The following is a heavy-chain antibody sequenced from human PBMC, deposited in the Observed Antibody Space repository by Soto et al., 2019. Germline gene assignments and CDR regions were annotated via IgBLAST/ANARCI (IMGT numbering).Heavy chain of an antibody. V-gene: IGHV3-74*01. J-gene: IGHJ6*02. Sequence: GGSLRLSCAASGFTFSSYWMHWVRQAPGKGLVWVSRINSDGSSTSYADSVKGRFTISRDNAKNTLYLQMNSLRAEDTAVYYCARGGITGTDYYYYGMDVWGQGTTVTVSS. D-gene: IGHD1-20*01. CDR2: INSDGSST. CDR3: ARGGITGTDYYYYGMDV. CDR1: GFTFSSYW.